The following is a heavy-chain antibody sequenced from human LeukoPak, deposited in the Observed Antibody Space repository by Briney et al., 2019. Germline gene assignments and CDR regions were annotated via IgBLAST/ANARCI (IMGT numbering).Heavy chain of an antibody. D-gene: IGHD3-9*01. CDR3: ARDLRHVRPPLEAY. CDR1: GFTFSSYW. Sequence: GGSLRLSCAASGFTFSSYWMSWVRQAPGKGLEWVANIKQDGSEKYYVDSVKGRFTISRDNAKNSLYLQMNSLRAEDTAVYYCARDLRHVRPPLEAYWGQGTLVTVSS. J-gene: IGHJ4*02. CDR2: IKQDGSEK. V-gene: IGHV3-7*01.